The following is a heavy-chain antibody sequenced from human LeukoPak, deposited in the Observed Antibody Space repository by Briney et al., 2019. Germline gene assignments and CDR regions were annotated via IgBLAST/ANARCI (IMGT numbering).Heavy chain of an antibody. CDR1: GGSVCSGSYY. J-gene: IGHJ4*02. D-gene: IGHD6-13*01. CDR2: IYSSGST. CDR3: ARGSSISWSPYYFEY. V-gene: IGHV4-61*01. Sequence: SETLSLTCTVSGGSVCSGSYYWSSIRQPPGKGLEWIGYIYSSGSTNYKPSLKSRVTISKDTSKNQFSLKLTSVTAADTAVYYCARGSSISWSPYYFEYWGQGTLVTVSS.